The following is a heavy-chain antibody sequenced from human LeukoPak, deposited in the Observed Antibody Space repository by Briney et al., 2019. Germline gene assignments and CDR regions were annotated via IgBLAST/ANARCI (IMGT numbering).Heavy chain of an antibody. Sequence: PSETLSLTCTVSGDSISSSSYYWGWIRQPPGKGLEWIGSIYYSGSTYYNPSLKSRVTISVDTSKNQFSLKLSSVTAADTAVYYCARAGTMVRGVRHWGGYYMDVWGKGTTVTISS. CDR2: IYYSGST. D-gene: IGHD3-10*01. CDR1: GDSISSSSYY. J-gene: IGHJ6*03. CDR3: ARAGTMVRGVRHWGGYYMDV. V-gene: IGHV4-39*07.